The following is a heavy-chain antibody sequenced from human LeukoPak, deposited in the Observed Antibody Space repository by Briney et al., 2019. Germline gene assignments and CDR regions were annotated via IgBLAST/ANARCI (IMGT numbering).Heavy chain of an antibody. CDR3: ARERLGSY. D-gene: IGHD2-15*01. J-gene: IGHJ4*02. V-gene: IGHV3-7*05. CDR1: GFTFNMYW. Sequence: GGSLRLSCAASGFTFNMYWMTWVRQAPGKGLEGVANLKEEGSEKYYVDSVKGRFDISRDNAKKTLYLQMNSLRAEDTAVYYCARERLGSYGGQGTLVTVSS. CDR2: LKEEGSEK.